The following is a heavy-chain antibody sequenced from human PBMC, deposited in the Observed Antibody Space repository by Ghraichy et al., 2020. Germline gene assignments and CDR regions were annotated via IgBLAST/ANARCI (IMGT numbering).Heavy chain of an antibody. CDR1: GGSFSGYY. J-gene: IGHJ4*02. D-gene: IGHD3-3*01. CDR3: ARERSGRFLGH. Sequence: SETLSLTCAVYGGSFSGYYWSWIRQPPGKGLEWIGEINHSGSTNYNPSLKSRVTISVDTSKNQFSLKLSSVTAADTAVYYCARERSGRFLGHWGQGTLVTVSS. V-gene: IGHV4-34*01. CDR2: INHSGST.